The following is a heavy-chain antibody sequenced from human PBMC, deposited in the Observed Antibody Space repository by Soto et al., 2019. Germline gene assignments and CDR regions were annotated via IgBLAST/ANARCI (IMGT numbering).Heavy chain of an antibody. CDR2: INPNSGGT. J-gene: IGHJ5*02. V-gene: IGHV1-2*02. CDR3: ARDHSVTEYCSSTSCYAVDP. CDR1: GYTFTGYY. Sequence: AASVKVSCKASGYTFTGYYMHWVRQAPGQGLEWMGWINPNSGGTNYAQKFQGRVTMTRDTSISTAYMELSRLRSDDTAVYYCARDHSVTEYCSSTSCYAVDPWGQGTLVTVSS. D-gene: IGHD2-2*01.